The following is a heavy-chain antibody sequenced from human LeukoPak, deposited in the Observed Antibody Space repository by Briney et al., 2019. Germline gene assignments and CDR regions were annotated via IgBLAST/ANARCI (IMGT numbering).Heavy chain of an antibody. Sequence: SVKVSCKASGGTFSSYAISWVRQAPGQGLEWMGGIIPIFGTANYAQKFQGRVTITTDESTSTAYMELSSLRSEDTAVYYCARSPYYYDSSGYYFDYWGQGTLVTVSS. J-gene: IGHJ4*02. CDR1: GGTFSSYA. D-gene: IGHD3-22*01. CDR2: IIPIFGTA. V-gene: IGHV1-69*05. CDR3: ARSPYYYDSSGYYFDY.